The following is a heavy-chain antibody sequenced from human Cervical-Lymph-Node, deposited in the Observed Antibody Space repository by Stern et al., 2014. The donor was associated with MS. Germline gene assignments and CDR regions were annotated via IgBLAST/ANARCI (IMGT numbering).Heavy chain of an antibody. CDR2: IIPIFGTA. V-gene: IGHV1-69*01. CDR3: ARDRDYDSSGYDRVDAFDI. CDR1: GGTFSSYA. D-gene: IGHD3-22*01. J-gene: IGHJ3*02. Sequence: VQLEESGAEVKKPGSSVKVSCKASGGTFSSYAISWVRQAPGQGLEWMGGIIPIFGTANYAQKFQGRVTITADESTSTAYMELSSLRSEDTAVYYCARDRDYDSSGYDRVDAFDIWGQGTMVTVSS.